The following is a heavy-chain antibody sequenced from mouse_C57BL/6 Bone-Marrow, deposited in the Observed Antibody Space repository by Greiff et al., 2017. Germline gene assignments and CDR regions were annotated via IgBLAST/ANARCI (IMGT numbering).Heavy chain of an antibody. J-gene: IGHJ1*03. D-gene: IGHD1-1*01. CDR2: IHPNSGST. V-gene: IGHV1-64*01. CDR1: GYTFTSYW. CDR3: ARGGYYGSSYDWYFDV. Sequence: QVQLQQPGAELVKPGASVKLSCKASGYTFTSYWMHWVKQRPGQGLEWIGMIHPNSGSTNYNEKFKSKATLTVDKSSSTAYMQRSSLTSEDSAVYYCARGGYYGSSYDWYFDVWGTGTTVTVSS.